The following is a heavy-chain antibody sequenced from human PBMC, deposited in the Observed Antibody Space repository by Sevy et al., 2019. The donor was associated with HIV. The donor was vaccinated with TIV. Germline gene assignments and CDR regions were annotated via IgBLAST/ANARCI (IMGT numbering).Heavy chain of an antibody. Sequence: GGSLRLSCAASGFTFSSCGMHWVRRAPGKGLEWVALTWYDGSTKFYADSVKGRFTISRDNSKNILSLQMNSLRADDTAVYYCARVRSIYVDTTHYYAMDVWGQGTTVTVSS. CDR3: ARVRSIYVDTTHYYAMDV. V-gene: IGHV3-33*01. CDR2: TWYDGSTK. CDR1: GFTFSSCG. D-gene: IGHD5-18*01. J-gene: IGHJ6*02.